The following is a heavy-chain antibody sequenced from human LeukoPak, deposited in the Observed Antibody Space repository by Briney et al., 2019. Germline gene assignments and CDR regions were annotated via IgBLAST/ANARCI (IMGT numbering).Heavy chain of an antibody. V-gene: IGHV3-23*01. J-gene: IGHJ4*02. D-gene: IGHD3-16*01. Sequence: PGGSLRLSCAASGFTFSSYAMSWVRQAPGKGLEWVSAISGSGGSTYYADSVKGRFTISRDNSKNTLYLQMNRLRAEDTAVYYCAKRGGGELYLDYWGQGTLVTVSS. CDR2: ISGSGGST. CDR1: GFTFSSYA. CDR3: AKRGGGELYLDY.